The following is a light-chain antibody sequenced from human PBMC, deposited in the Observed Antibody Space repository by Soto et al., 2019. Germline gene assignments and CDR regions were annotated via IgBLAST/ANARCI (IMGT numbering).Light chain of an antibody. J-gene: IGKJ1*01. V-gene: IGKV1-5*03. CDR2: KAA. CDR1: DNIVHW. Sequence: DIQMTQSPSTLSASVGDRVAITCRASDNIVHWVAWYQQKPGRAPKLLIYKAANLADEVPSRFAGSGSGTDFTLTITRLQPDDFATYYCQQYNSHSETFGQGTKVDIK. CDR3: QQYNSHSET.